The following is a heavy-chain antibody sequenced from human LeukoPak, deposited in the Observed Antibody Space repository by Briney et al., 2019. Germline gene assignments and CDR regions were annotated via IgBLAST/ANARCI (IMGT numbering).Heavy chain of an antibody. V-gene: IGHV4-39*01. CDR1: SASITSSPYF. Sequence: SETLSLTCTVSSASITSSPYFWGWIRQSPGKGLEWIGSISYSGTTYYNPSLKSRVTISVDTSKNQFSLKLNSVTAADTSVCYCAANSADYNTLRSSYKVRGPGNMVNVSS. J-gene: IGHJ4*02. CDR3: AANSADYNTLRSSYKV. D-gene: IGHD3-10*01. CDR2: ISYSGTT.